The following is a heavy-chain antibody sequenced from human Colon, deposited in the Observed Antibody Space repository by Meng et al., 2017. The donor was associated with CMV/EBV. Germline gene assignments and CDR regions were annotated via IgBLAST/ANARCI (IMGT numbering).Heavy chain of an antibody. V-gene: IGHV6-1*01. J-gene: IGHJ4*02. Sequence: VQQPAAGAALLKPPQTLSPPCATSGDSVSSNSAAWNWIRQSPSRGLGLLGRTYQRSKWYHEYAVSVRSRISINPDTSKNHFSLQLNSVTPEDTAMYYCARYDGQDGASGYLDYWGQGILVTVSS. CDR2: TYQRSKWYH. CDR3: ARYDGQDGASGYLDY. D-gene: IGHD3-22*01. CDR1: GDSVSSNSAA.